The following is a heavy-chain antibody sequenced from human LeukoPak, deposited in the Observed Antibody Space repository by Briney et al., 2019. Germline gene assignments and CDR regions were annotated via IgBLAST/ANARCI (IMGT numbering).Heavy chain of an antibody. CDR1: GGSTNSYY. J-gene: IGHJ6*03. CDR3: ARLRGYYSYYMEV. Sequence: SETLSLTCSVSGGSTNSYYWSWIRQPPGKGLEWIGYIYTSGSTNYNPSLKSRVTISVDTSKNQFSLKLSSVTAADSAVYYCARLRGYYSYYMEVWGKGTTVTVSS. D-gene: IGHD3-3*01. CDR2: IYTSGST. V-gene: IGHV4-4*09.